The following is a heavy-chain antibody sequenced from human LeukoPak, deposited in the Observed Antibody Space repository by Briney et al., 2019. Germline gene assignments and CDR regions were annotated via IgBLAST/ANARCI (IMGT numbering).Heavy chain of an antibody. Sequence: ASVKVSCKASGYTFTSYAIHWVRQAPGQRLEWMGWINAGNGNTKYSQECHGRVTITRDASASTAYMELSSLRSEDRAVYYCARDGRIAEYYFDYWGQGTLVTVSS. J-gene: IGHJ4*02. CDR3: ARDGRIAEYYFDY. CDR2: INAGNGNT. CDR1: GYTFTSYA. V-gene: IGHV1-3*03. D-gene: IGHD6-13*01.